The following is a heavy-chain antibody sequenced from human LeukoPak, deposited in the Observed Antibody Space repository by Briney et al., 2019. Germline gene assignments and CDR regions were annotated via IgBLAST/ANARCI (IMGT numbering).Heavy chain of an antibody. Sequence: GGSLRLSCAASGFTFSSYGMHWVRQAPGKGLEWVAVIWYDGSNKYYADSVKGRITISRDNSKNTLYLQMNSLRAEDTAVYYCAKDLKTDYYDSSGLGYWGQGTLVTVSS. J-gene: IGHJ4*02. CDR2: IWYDGSNK. V-gene: IGHV3-33*06. CDR3: AKDLKTDYYDSSGLGY. D-gene: IGHD3-22*01. CDR1: GFTFSSYG.